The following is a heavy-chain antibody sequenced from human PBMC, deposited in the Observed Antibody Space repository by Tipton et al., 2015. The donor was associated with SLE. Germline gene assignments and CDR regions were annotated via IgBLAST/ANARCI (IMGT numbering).Heavy chain of an antibody. D-gene: IGHD6-6*01. V-gene: IGHV4-59*01. CDR3: ARGGASSIWFDP. CDR1: GGSISGYY. CDR2: IYYSGST. Sequence: LRLSCTVSGGSISGYYWSWIRQPPGKGLEWIGYIYYSGSTLYNPSLKSRVTISVDTSKNQFSLKLTSVTAADTAVYYCARGGASSIWFDPWGQGILVTVSS. J-gene: IGHJ5*02.